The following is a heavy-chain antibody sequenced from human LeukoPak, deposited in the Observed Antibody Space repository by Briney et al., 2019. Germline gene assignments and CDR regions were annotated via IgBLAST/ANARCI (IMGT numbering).Heavy chain of an antibody. D-gene: IGHD6-13*01. Sequence: PGGSLRLSCAASGFTFSSYSMNWVRQAPGKGLEWVSYISSSSSTIYYADSVKGRFTISRDNAKNSLYLQMNSLRAEDTAVYYCATDSSSWYRYYYYGMDVWGQGTTVTVSS. J-gene: IGHJ6*02. CDR2: ISSSSSTI. CDR1: GFTFSSYS. V-gene: IGHV3-48*01. CDR3: ATDSSSWYRYYYYGMDV.